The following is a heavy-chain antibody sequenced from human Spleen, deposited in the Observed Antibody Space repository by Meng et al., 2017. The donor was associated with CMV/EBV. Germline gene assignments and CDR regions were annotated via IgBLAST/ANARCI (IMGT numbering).Heavy chain of an antibody. CDR3: ASPSAPEYQLRSVGYYYGLDV. D-gene: IGHD2-2*01. V-gene: IGHV3-30*02. J-gene: IGHJ6*02. Sequence: GESLKISCAASGFTFSDYGMYWVRQAPGKGLEWVAYIRYDGSNKYYADSVRGRFTISRDNSKNTLSLQMNSLRAEDTAVYYCASPSAPEYQLRSVGYYYGLDVWGQGTTVTVSS. CDR1: GFTFSDYG. CDR2: IRYDGSNK.